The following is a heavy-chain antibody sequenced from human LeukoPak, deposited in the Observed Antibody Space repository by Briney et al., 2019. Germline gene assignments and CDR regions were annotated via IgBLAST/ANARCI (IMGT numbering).Heavy chain of an antibody. Sequence: GGSLLLSCASSGFTLRCDAMHWVRQAPGKGLEYVSAISSNGGSTYYANSVKGRFTISRDNSKNTLYLQMGSLRAEDMAVYYCARPANYYDRSWYFYHLWGQGPRVPVSS. CDR3: ARPANYYDRSWYFYHL. CDR2: ISSNGGST. CDR1: GFTLRCDA. J-gene: IGHJ1*01. V-gene: IGHV3-64*01. D-gene: IGHD3-22*01.